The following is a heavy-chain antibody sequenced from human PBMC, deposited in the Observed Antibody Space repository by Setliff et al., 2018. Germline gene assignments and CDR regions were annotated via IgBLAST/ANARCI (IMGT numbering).Heavy chain of an antibody. CDR3: ARDRGVFGVVIHFDY. J-gene: IGHJ4*02. CDR2: TYTSGST. V-gene: IGHV4-61*02. CDR1: GGSISSGSYY. D-gene: IGHD3-3*01. Sequence: SETLSLTCTVSGGSISSGSYYWSWIRQPAGKGLEWIGRTYTSGSTNYNPSLKSRVTISVDTSKNQFSLKLSSVTAADTAVYYCARDRGVFGVVIHFDYWGQGTLVTVSS.